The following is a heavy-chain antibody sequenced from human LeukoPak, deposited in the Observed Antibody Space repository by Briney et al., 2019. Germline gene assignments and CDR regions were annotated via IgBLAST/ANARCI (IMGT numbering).Heavy chain of an antibody. J-gene: IGHJ4*02. CDR2: INHSGST. V-gene: IGHV4-34*01. CDR3: ARGRGYSYGYSDY. Sequence: SETLSLTCAVYGGSFSGYYWSWIRQPPGKGLEWIGEINHSGSTNYNPSLKSRVTISVDTSKNQFSLKLSSVTAADTAVYYCARGRGYSYGYSDYWGQGTLVTVSS. D-gene: IGHD5-18*01. CDR1: GGSFSGYY.